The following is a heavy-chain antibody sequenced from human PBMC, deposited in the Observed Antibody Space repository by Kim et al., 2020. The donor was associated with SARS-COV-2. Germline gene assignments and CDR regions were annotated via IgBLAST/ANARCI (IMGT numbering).Heavy chain of an antibody. CDR1: GFTFSGSA. CDR2: IRSKANSYAT. CDR3: TTPYYDYVWGSYRHDAFDI. V-gene: IGHV3-73*01. D-gene: IGHD3-16*02. J-gene: IGHJ3*02. Sequence: GGSLRLSCAASGFTFSGSAMHWVRQASGKGLEWVGRIRSKANSYATAYAASVKGRFTISRDDSKNTAYLQMNSLKTEDTAVYYCTTPYYDYVWGSYRHDAFDIWGQGTMVTVSS.